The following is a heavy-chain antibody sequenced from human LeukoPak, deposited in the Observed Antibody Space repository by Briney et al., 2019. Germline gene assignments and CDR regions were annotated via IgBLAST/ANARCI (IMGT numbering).Heavy chain of an antibody. D-gene: IGHD1-26*01. Sequence: PGGSLGLSCVVSTAPGFTFSNAWMTWVRQAPGKGLEWVGRIKSKYIGGIIDYAAPVKGRFTISRDDSENTLYLQMDSLKTEDTAVYFCGSHRTESTFDMWGQGTRVTVSP. J-gene: IGHJ3*02. CDR1: GFTFSNAW. CDR3: GSHRTESTFDM. V-gene: IGHV3-15*01. CDR2: IKSKYIGGII.